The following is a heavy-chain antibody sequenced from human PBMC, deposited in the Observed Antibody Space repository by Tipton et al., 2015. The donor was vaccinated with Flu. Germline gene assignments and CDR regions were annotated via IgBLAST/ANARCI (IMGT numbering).Heavy chain of an antibody. D-gene: IGHD3-22*01. J-gene: IGHJ4*02. CDR1: GYTFTSFG. V-gene: IGHV1-18*04. CDR2: ISVYNGDA. Sequence: QLVQSGAEVKKPGASVKVSCKASGYTFTSFGINWVRQAPGQGLEWMGWISVYNGDAKYAQKVQGRVTLTTDTSTTTAYMELKNLGSDDTAVYYCARGGAFNFDTSGFFSNWGQGTLVTVSS. CDR3: ARGGAFNFDTSGFFSN.